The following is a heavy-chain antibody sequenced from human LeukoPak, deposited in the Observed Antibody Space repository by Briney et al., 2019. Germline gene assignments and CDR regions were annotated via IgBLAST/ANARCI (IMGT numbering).Heavy chain of an antibody. J-gene: IGHJ3*02. Sequence: ASVKVSCKASGYTFTNYYIHWVRQAPGRALEWMGIINRSGSSTSYAQKFQGRVTMTRDTSTSTVYMELSSLRSEDTAVYYCAGGTTNTKGAFDMWGQGTMVTVSS. D-gene: IGHD2-8*01. V-gene: IGHV1-46*01. CDR2: INRSGSST. CDR3: AGGTTNTKGAFDM. CDR1: GYTFTNYY.